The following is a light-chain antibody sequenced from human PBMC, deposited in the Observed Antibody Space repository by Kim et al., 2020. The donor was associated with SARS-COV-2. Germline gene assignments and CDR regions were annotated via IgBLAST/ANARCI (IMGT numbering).Light chain of an antibody. Sequence: SPGQSITISCNGTSSDVGAHNYVSWYQHHPGKAPKLMIYDVTRRPSGISNRFSGSKSGNTASLTISGLQAEDEADYYCSSYTGSVVFGGGTQLTVL. V-gene: IGLV2-14*03. CDR3: SSYTGSVV. J-gene: IGLJ2*01. CDR2: DVT. CDR1: SSDVGAHNY.